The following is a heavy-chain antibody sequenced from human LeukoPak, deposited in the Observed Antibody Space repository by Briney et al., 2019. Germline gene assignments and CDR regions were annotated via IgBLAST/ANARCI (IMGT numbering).Heavy chain of an antibody. D-gene: IGHD2-8*01. Sequence: ASVKVSCKASGYTFTSYYMHWVRQAPGQGLEWMGIINPSGGSTSYAQKFQGRVTMTRDTSTSTVYMELSSLRSEDTAVYYCARGHQDCTNGVCFLTYYFDYWGQGTLVTVSS. CDR1: GYTFTSYY. CDR3: ARGHQDCTNGVCFLTYYFDY. V-gene: IGHV1-46*01. CDR2: INPSGGST. J-gene: IGHJ4*02.